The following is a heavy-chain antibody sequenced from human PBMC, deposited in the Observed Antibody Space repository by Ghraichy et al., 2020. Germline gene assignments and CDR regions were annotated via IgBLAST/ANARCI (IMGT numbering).Heavy chain of an antibody. J-gene: IGHJ6*02. CDR3: ARVPYYYYYGMDV. V-gene: IGHV4-31*03. Sequence: SETPSLTCTVSGGSISSGGYYWSWIRQHPGKGLEWIGYIYYSGSTYYNPSLKSRITISVDTSKNQFSLKLSSVTAADTAVYYCARVPYYYYYGMDVWGQGTTVTVSS. CDR1: GGSISSGGYY. CDR2: IYYSGST.